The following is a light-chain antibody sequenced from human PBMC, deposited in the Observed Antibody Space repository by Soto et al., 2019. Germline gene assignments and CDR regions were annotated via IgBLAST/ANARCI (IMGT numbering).Light chain of an antibody. CDR2: DTS. Sequence: IMLTQSPGTLSLSPGERATLSCRASDSLSNSFIAWYQQKPGQAPRLLIYDTSSRATGIPDRFSGSGSGTDFTLTISRLEPEDFSVFYCQQYGTSEIIFGQGTRLEI. CDR3: QQYGTSEII. V-gene: IGKV3-20*01. CDR1: DSLSNSF. J-gene: IGKJ5*01.